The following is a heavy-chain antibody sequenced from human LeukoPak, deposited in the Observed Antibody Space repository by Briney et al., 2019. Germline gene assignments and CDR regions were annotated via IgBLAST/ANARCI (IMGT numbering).Heavy chain of an antibody. Sequence: PGGSLRLSCAASGFTFSSYSMNWVRQAPGKGLEWVSSISSSSSYIYYADSVKGRFTISRDNAKNSLYLQMNSLRAEDTAVYYCAVDFFPYYYMDVWGKGTTVTVPS. CDR1: GFTFSSYS. CDR3: AVDFFPYYYMDV. CDR2: ISSSSSYI. V-gene: IGHV3-21*01. D-gene: IGHD3-3*01. J-gene: IGHJ6*03.